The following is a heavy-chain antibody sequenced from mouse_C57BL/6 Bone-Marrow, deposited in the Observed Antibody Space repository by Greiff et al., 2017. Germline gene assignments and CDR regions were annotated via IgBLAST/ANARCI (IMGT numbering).Heavy chain of an antibody. CDR1: GYSITSDY. D-gene: IGHD1-1*01. Sequence: EVQLQESGPGLAKPSQTLSLTCSVTGYSITSDYWNWIRKFPGNKLEYMGYISYSGSTYYNPSLKSRISITRDTSKNQYYLQLNSVTTEDTDTYYCARYVYYGSRYGYCDVWGTGTTVTVSS. CDR3: ARYVYYGSRYGYCDV. CDR2: ISYSGST. V-gene: IGHV3-8*01. J-gene: IGHJ1*03.